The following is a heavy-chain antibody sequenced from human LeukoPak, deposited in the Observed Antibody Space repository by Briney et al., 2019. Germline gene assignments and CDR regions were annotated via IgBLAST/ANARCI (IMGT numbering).Heavy chain of an antibody. CDR3: ARASIAAAGTIGLLDY. Sequence: GGSLRLSCAASGFTFSSYWMSWVRQAPGKGLEWVASIKQDGSEKYYVDSVKGRFTISRDDAKNSLYLQMNSLRAEDTAVYYCARASIAAAGTIGLLDYWGQGTLVTVSS. CDR1: GFTFSSYW. D-gene: IGHD6-13*01. J-gene: IGHJ4*02. CDR2: IKQDGSEK. V-gene: IGHV3-7*01.